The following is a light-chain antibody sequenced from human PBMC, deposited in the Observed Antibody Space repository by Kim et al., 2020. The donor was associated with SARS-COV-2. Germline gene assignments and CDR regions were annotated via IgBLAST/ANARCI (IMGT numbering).Light chain of an antibody. Sequence: QSALTQPASVSGSPGQSITISCTGTASDIGYSNYVSWYQQHPGKAPKLMIYDVSNRPSGVSDRFSGSKSGNTASLTISGLQAEDEADYYCSSCRSRVNVVFGGGTQLTVL. V-gene: IGLV2-14*03. CDR1: ASDIGYSNY. J-gene: IGLJ2*01. CDR3: SSCRSRVNVV. CDR2: DVS.